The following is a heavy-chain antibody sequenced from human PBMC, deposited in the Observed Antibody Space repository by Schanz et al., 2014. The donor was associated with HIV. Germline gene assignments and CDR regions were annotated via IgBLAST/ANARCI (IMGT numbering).Heavy chain of an antibody. V-gene: IGHV3-33*01. CDR1: GFTFSTYG. CDR3: ARGSGPYYYYYGMDV. CDR2: IWNDGSNK. J-gene: IGHJ6*02. D-gene: IGHD3-10*01. Sequence: QVQLVESGGRVVQPGRSLRLSCAASGFTFSTYGMHWVRQAPGKGLEWVAVIWNDGSNKYYADSGKGRFTISRDNTKNTLYLQMNSLRAEDTAVYYCARGSGPYYYYYGMDVWGQGTTVTVSS.